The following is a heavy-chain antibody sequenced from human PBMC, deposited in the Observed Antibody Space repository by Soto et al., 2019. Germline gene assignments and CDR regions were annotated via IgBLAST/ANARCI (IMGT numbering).Heavy chain of an antibody. V-gene: IGHV6-1*01. J-gene: IGHJ6*02. CDR3: TTPLYYDFWSGYSDV. CDR2: TYYRSKWYN. CDR1: GDSVSTNSAT. Sequence: SQTLSLTCAISGDSVSTNSATWDWIRQSPSRGLEWLGRTYYRSKWYNDYAVSVKGRITINPDTSNNQLSLHLNSVTPDDTAVYYCTTPLYYDFWSGYSDVWGQGTTVTVSS. D-gene: IGHD3-3*01.